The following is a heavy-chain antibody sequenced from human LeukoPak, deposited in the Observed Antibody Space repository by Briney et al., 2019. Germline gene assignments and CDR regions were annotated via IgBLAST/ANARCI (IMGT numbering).Heavy chain of an antibody. J-gene: IGHJ3*02. Sequence: SVKVSCKASGGTFSSYAISWVRQAPGQGLEWMGGIIPIFGTANYAQKFQGRVTITADESTSTAYMELSSLRSEDTAVYYCARVLGYCSGGSCHEAFDIWGQGTMVTVSS. CDR2: IIPIFGTA. D-gene: IGHD2-15*01. CDR3: ARVLGYCSGGSCHEAFDI. V-gene: IGHV1-69*13. CDR1: GGTFSSYA.